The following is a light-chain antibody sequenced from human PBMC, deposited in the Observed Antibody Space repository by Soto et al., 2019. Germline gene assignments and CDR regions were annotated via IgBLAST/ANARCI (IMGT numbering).Light chain of an antibody. CDR3: QQYYSYPWVT. CDR2: AAS. CDR1: QGISSY. J-gene: IGKJ5*01. Sequence: AIRMTQSPSSLSASTGDRVNITCRASQGISSYLAWYQQKPGKAPKLLIYAASTLQSGVPSRFSGSGSGTDFTLTISCLQSEDFATYYCQQYYSYPWVTFGQGTRLEIK. V-gene: IGKV1-8*01.